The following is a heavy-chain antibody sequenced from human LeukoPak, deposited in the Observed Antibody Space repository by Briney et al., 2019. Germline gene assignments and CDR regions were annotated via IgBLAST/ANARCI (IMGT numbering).Heavy chain of an antibody. J-gene: IGHJ4*02. CDR2: ISAYNGNT. CDR3: ARSSFEDSSGYYFEGQSH. D-gene: IGHD3-22*01. CDR1: GYTFRSYG. Sequence: ASVKVSCKASGYTFRSYGIMWVRQAPGQGLEWMGWISAYNGNTKYAQKVQGRGTLTTDTSTSTAYMELRRLRSDDTAVYYCARSSFEDSSGYYFEGQSHWGQGTLVTVSS. V-gene: IGHV1-18*01.